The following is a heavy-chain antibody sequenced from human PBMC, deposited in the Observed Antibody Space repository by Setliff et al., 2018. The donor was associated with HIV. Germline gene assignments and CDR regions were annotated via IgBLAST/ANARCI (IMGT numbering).Heavy chain of an antibody. CDR1: GYTFTGYY. Sequence: ASVKVSCKASGYTFTGYYIHWVRQAPGQGLEWMGWINPNTGGTDYAQKFQGWVTMTRETSISTAYMELRRLKSDDAAVYYCARGRTNSSYYNFWSAYSSTMDVWGHGTTVTVP. CDR3: ARGRTNSSYYNFWSAYSSTMDV. J-gene: IGHJ6*02. V-gene: IGHV1-2*04. CDR2: INPNTGGT. D-gene: IGHD3-3*01.